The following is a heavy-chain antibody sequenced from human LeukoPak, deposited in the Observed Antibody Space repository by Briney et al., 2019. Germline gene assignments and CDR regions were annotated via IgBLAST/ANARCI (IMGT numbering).Heavy chain of an antibody. V-gene: IGHV1-24*01. Sequence: ASVKVSCTVSGYTLTELSMHWVRQAPGKGLEWMGGFDPEDGETIYAQKFQGRVTMTEDTSTDTAYMELSSLRSEDTAVYYCATDSSYGSLLDYWGQGTLVTVSS. CDR3: ATDSSYGSLLDY. CDR2: FDPEDGET. D-gene: IGHD5-18*01. J-gene: IGHJ4*02. CDR1: GYTLTELS.